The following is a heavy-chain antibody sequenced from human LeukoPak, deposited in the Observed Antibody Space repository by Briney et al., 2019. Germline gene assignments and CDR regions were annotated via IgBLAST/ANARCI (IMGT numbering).Heavy chain of an antibody. D-gene: IGHD4-11*01. J-gene: IGHJ6*02. V-gene: IGHV3-23*01. CDR3: AKDLHYHGMDV. Sequence: AGGSLRLSCAASGFTFSSYFMEWVRQAPGKGLEWVPVISGSGGDINYADSVKGRFTISRDNSMNTLYLQMNSLRAEDTAVYYCAKDLHYHGMDVWGHGTTVTVSS. CDR2: ISGSGGDI. CDR1: GFTFSSYF.